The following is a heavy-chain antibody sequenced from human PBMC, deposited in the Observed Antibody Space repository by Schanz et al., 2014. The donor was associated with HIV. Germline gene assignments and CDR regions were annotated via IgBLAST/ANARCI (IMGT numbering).Heavy chain of an antibody. Sequence: EVQLLESGGGLIQPGGSLRLSCTAFGFTFSTYAMTWVRQAPGKGLEWVSTVIGSGGITYYADSVKGRFTISRDNSKNTLYLQMSSLRSEDTAVYYCAASERPVVAAPTWGQGTLVTVSS. J-gene: IGHJ4*02. CDR3: AASERPVVAAPT. D-gene: IGHD2-2*01. V-gene: IGHV3-23*01. CDR2: VIGSGGIT. CDR1: GFTFSTYA.